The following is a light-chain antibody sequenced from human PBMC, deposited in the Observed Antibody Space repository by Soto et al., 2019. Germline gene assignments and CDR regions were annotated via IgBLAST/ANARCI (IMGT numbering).Light chain of an antibody. CDR1: QSVTSRY. CDR3: QQYNTYST. J-gene: IGKJ5*01. CDR2: GAS. V-gene: IGKV3-20*01. Sequence: EIVLTQSPDTLSLSPGERATLSCRASQSVTSRYLAWYQQKPGQAPRLLIYGASSRATGIPDRFSGSGSGTDFTLTISSLQPDDFATYYCQQYNTYSTFGQGTRREIK.